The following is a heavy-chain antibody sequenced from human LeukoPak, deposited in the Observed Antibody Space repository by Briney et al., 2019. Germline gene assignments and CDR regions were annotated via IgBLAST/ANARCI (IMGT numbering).Heavy chain of an antibody. CDR2: ISGSGGST. CDR1: GFTFSSYG. D-gene: IGHD4-17*01. CDR3: AKGRSDGDYFDY. Sequence: GGTLRLSCAASGFTFSSYGMSWVRQAPGKGLEWVSAISGSGGSTYYADSVKGRFTISRDNSKNTLYLQMNSLRAEDTAVYYCAKGRSDGDYFDYWGQGTLVTVS. V-gene: IGHV3-23*01. J-gene: IGHJ4*02.